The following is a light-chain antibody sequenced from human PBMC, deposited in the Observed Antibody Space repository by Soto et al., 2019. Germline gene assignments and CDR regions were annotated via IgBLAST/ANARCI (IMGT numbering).Light chain of an antibody. V-gene: IGKV1-33*01. CDR1: QDIANS. CDR3: QQYENLPPT. Sequence: DIQMTQSPSSLSASIGDRVILTCQASQDIANSLNWYQHKPGKALNPRIYDASNLERGVPARFSGSGSGTDFSFTISSLQPEDIATYYCQQYENLPPTFGQGTRLEIK. J-gene: IGKJ5*01. CDR2: DAS.